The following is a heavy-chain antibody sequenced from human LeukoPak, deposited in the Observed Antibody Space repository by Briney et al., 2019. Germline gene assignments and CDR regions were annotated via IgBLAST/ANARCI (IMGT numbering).Heavy chain of an antibody. Sequence: SETLSLTCTVSGGSISGYYWTWTRQPPGKGLEWIGQIHYSGKTDYNPSLRSQITISVDTSKNQMFLKLSSVTAADTAVYYCARFGFYYDIDVWGQGTTVTVSS. D-gene: IGHD3-16*01. J-gene: IGHJ6*02. V-gene: IGHV4-59*01. CDR2: IHYSGKT. CDR3: ARFGFYYDIDV. CDR1: GGSISGYY.